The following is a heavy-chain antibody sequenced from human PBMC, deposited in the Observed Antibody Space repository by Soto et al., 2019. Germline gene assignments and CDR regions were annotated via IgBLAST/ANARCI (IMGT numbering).Heavy chain of an antibody. CDR1: GGTFSSYA. V-gene: IGHV1-69*13. CDR3: ARDPEGCGGDCFGPNWFDP. Sequence: SVKVSCKASGGTFSSYAISWVRQAPGQGLDWMGGIIPIFGTANYAQKFQGRVTITADESTSTAYMELSSPRSEDTAVYYCARDPEGCGGDCFGPNWFDPWGQGTLVTVSS. J-gene: IGHJ5*02. D-gene: IGHD2-21*02. CDR2: IIPIFGTA.